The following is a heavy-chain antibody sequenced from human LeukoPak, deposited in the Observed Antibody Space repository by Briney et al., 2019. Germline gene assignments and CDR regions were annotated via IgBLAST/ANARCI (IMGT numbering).Heavy chain of an antibody. CDR2: IYPGDSDT. D-gene: IGHD1-7*01. Sequence: GESLKISCTGSGYSFTSYWIGWVRQMPGKGLELMGIIYPGDSDTRYSPSFQGQVTISADKSISTAYLQWSSRKASDTVMYYCAGQLVLRESFDNWGQGHLVTVSS. CDR3: AGQLVLRESFDN. CDR1: GYSFTSYW. J-gene: IGHJ4*02. V-gene: IGHV5-51*01.